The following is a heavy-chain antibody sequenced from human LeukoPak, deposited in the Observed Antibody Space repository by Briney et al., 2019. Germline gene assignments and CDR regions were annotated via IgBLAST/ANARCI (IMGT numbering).Heavy chain of an antibody. CDR1: GGTFSSYA. V-gene: IGHV1-69*06. J-gene: IGHJ3*02. CDR3: ARKYSSSWSYAFDI. CDR2: IIPIFGTA. Sequence: ASVKVSCKASGGTFSSYAISWVRQAPGQGLEWMGGIIPIFGTANSAQKFQGRVTITADKSTSTAYMELSSLRSEDTAVYYCARKYSSSWSYAFDIWGQGTMVTVSS. D-gene: IGHD6-13*01.